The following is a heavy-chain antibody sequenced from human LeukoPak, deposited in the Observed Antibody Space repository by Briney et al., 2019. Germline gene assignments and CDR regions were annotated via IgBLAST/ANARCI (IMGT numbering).Heavy chain of an antibody. Sequence: ASVKVSCKASGYTFIDYYIHWVRQAPGQGLEWMGWINPNSGGANYGQKFQGRVTMTRDTSISTAYMELSRLISDETAVYYCARIRYYYGSGSYSLGYWGQGTLVTVSS. V-gene: IGHV1-2*02. J-gene: IGHJ4*02. CDR2: INPNSGGA. D-gene: IGHD3-10*01. CDR3: ARIRYYYGSGSYSLGY. CDR1: GYTFIDYY.